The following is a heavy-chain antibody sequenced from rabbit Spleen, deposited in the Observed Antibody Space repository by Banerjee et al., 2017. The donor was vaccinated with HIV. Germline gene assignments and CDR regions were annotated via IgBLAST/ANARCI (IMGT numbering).Heavy chain of an antibody. D-gene: IGHD6-1*01. CDR1: GIDFSGTVY. CDR3: ARGDGYAYGGYDL. J-gene: IGHJ4*01. Sequence: QSLEESGGDLVKPEGSLTLTCAASGIDFSGTVYVCWVRQAPGKGLEWIACIFAGGTDTTYYASWAKGRFTISKTSSTTVTLQMTSLTAADTATYFCARGDGYAYGGYDLWGPGTLVTVS. V-gene: IGHV1S40*01. CDR2: IFAGGTDTT.